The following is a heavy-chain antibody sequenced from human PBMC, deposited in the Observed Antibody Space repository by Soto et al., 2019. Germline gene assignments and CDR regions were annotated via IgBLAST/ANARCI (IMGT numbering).Heavy chain of an antibody. J-gene: IGHJ4*02. Sequence: SETLSLTCPVSGGSISSGGYYWSWIRQHPGKGLEWIGYIYYSGSTYYNPSLKSRVTISVDTSKNQFSLKLSSVTAADTAVYYCARVAPSWNYERSPRYFDYWGQGTLVTVSS. CDR3: ARVAPSWNYERSPRYFDY. CDR2: IYYSGST. V-gene: IGHV4-31*03. D-gene: IGHD1-7*01. CDR1: GGSISSGGYY.